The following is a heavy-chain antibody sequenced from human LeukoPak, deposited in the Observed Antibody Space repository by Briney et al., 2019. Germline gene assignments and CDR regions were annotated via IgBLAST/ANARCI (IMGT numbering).Heavy chain of an antibody. J-gene: IGHJ5*02. CDR3: ARETPEGPYNWFDP. CDR2: ISSSSSYI. V-gene: IGHV3-21*01. CDR1: GFTFSSYN. Sequence: GGSLRLSCAASGFTFSSYNTNWVRQAPGKGLEWVSSISSSSSYIYYANSVKGRFTISRDNAKNSLYLQMNSLRAEDTAVYYCARETPEGPYNWFDPWGQGTLVTVSS.